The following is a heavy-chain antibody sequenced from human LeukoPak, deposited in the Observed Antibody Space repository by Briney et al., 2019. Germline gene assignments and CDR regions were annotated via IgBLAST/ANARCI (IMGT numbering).Heavy chain of an antibody. V-gene: IGHV3-23*01. J-gene: IGHJ4*02. Sequence: GGSLRLSCAASGLTFSSYSMSWVRQAPGKGLSWVSGISASGSGTYYADSVKGRFTISRDNSKNTLYLQMNSLRAEDTAVYYCARTQTAYCGGDCYSIDYWGQGTLVTVSS. D-gene: IGHD2-21*02. CDR1: GLTFSSYS. CDR3: ARTQTAYCGGDCYSIDY. CDR2: ISASGSGT.